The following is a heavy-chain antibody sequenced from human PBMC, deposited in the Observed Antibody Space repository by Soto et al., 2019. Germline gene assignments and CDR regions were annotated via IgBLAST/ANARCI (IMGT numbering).Heavy chain of an antibody. D-gene: IGHD3-10*01. V-gene: IGHV4-31*03. Sequence: QVQLQESGPGLVKPSQTLSLGCSVSGGSISSDRYFWSCVRQHPGKGLEWIAYILNSGSTYFNPSLRGRVRISVDMSKSQSSLNLSSVTAADTAVYYCARGHSPLGFYYYGLDVWGQGATVIVSS. J-gene: IGHJ6*02. CDR1: GGSISSDRYF. CDR2: ILNSGST. CDR3: ARGHSPLGFYYYGLDV.